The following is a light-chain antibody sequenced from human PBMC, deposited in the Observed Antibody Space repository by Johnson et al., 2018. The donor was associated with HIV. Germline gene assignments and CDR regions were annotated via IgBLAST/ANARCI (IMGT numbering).Light chain of an antibody. J-gene: IGLJ1*01. CDR1: TCDIGNNY. V-gene: IGLV1-51*01. CDR2: DNN. CDR3: ATCDNSLRV. Sequence: QSVLTQSPSVSAAPGQKVTISCSGNTCDIGNNYVSWYQQLPGTAPKLLIYDNNKRPSGIPDRFSGSKSGTSATLGITGLQTGDGADYYCATCDNSLRVFGTGTKVTVL.